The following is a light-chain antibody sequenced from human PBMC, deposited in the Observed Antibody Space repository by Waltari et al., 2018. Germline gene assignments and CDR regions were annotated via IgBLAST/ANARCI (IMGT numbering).Light chain of an antibody. V-gene: IGKV3-11*01. Sequence: IVLTQSPATLSLSPGERATLSCRASRSVITYLAWYQQKPGQAPRLLIYDASKRATGIPARFSGSGSGTYFALTISSVEPEDCAVYYCQQRGNWRLTFGQGTRLEIK. CDR3: QQRGNWRLT. J-gene: IGKJ5*01. CDR2: DAS. CDR1: RSVITY.